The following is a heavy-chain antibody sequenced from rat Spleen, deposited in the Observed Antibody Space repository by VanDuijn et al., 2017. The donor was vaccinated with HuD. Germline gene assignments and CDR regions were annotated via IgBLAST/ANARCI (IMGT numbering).Heavy chain of an antibody. CDR2: ISYDGRSS. D-gene: IGHD1-11*01. CDR1: GFTFNNYW. V-gene: IGHV5-31*01. J-gene: IGHJ2*01. CDR3: ARGAYGGGYYFDY. Sequence: EVQLVESGGGLVQPGRSLKLSCVASGFTFNNYWMTWIRQAPGKGLEWVATISYDGRSSYYRDSVKGRFTISRDIAKSTLYLQMNNLRSEDTATYYCARGAYGGGYYFDYWGQGVMVTVSS.